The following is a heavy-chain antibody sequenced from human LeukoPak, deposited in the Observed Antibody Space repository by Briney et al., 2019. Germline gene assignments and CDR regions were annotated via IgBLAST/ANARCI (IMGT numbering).Heavy chain of an antibody. D-gene: IGHD3-22*01. CDR2: IWYDGSNK. V-gene: IGHV3-33*06. J-gene: IGHJ4*02. Sequence: PGGSLRLSCAASGFTFSSYGMHWVRQAPGKGLEWVAVIWYDGSNKYYADSVKGRFTISRDNSKNTLYLQMNSLRAEDTAVYYCAKDSGAPRYDSSGNCFDYWGQGTLVTVSS. CDR1: GFTFSSYG. CDR3: AKDSGAPRYDSSGNCFDY.